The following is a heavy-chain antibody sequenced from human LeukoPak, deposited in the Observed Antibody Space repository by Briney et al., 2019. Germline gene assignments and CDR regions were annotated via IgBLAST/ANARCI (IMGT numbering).Heavy chain of an antibody. D-gene: IGHD3-10*01. CDR1: GFAFSSYG. V-gene: IGHV3-49*04. J-gene: IGHJ4*02. CDR3: TTYLGVLDLSYLEY. CDR2: IRSKTYGGTT. Sequence: PGGSLRLSCAASGFAFSSYGMHWVRQAPGKGLEWVGFIRSKTYGGTTEYAASVKGRFTISRDDSKSIAYLQMNSLKTEDTAMYYCTTYLGVLDLSYLEYWGQGTLVTVSS.